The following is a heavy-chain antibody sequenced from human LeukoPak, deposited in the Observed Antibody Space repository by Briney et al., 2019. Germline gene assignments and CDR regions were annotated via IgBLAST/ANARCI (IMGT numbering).Heavy chain of an antibody. D-gene: IGHD3-22*01. CDR2: IRSKAYGGTT. Sequence: GGSLRLSCTASGFTFGDYAMSWLRQAPGKGLEWVGFIRSKAYGGTTEYAASVKGRFAISRDDSKSIAYLQMNSLKTEDTAVYYCTINTYYYDSSGPKYYYYYYGMDVWGQGTAVTVSS. J-gene: IGHJ6*02. CDR3: TINTYYYDSSGPKYYYYYYGMDV. V-gene: IGHV3-49*03. CDR1: GFTFGDYA.